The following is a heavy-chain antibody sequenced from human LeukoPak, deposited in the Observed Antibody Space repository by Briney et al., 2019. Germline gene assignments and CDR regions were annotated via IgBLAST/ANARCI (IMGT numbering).Heavy chain of an antibody. CDR1: GYTFTGHY. V-gene: IGHV1-2*02. Sequence: ASVKVSCKASGYTFTGHYMHWVRQAPGQGLEWMGWINPNSGGTNYAQKFQGRVTMTRDTSISTAYMELSRLRSDDTAVYYCARARFYNWNYAFDCWGQGTLVTVSS. CDR3: ARARFYNWNYAFDC. CDR2: INPNSGGT. D-gene: IGHD1-7*01. J-gene: IGHJ4*02.